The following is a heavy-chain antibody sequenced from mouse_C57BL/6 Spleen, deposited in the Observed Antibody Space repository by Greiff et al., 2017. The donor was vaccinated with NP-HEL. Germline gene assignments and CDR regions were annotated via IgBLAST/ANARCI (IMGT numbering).Heavy chain of an antibody. CDR2: IHPNSGST. CDR1: GYTFTSYW. Sequence: VQLQQPGAELVKPGASVKLSCKASGYTFTSYWMHWVKQRPGQGLEWIGMIHPNSGSTNYNEKFKSKATLTVDKSSSTAYMQLSSLTSEDSAVYYCARGGYDYDENYYAMDYWGQGTSVTVSS. D-gene: IGHD2-4*01. J-gene: IGHJ4*01. V-gene: IGHV1-64*01. CDR3: ARGGYDYDENYYAMDY.